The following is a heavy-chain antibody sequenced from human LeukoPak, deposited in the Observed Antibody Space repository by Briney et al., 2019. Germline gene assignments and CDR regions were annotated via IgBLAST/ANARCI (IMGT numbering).Heavy chain of an antibody. Sequence: SETLSLTCTVSGGSISSYYWSWIRQPPGKGLEWIGYIYYRGSTNYNPSLKSRVTISVDTSKNQFSLKLSSVTAADTAVYYCARGLRLGELSLYYLDYWGQGTLVTVSS. J-gene: IGHJ4*02. CDR2: IYYRGST. CDR3: ARGLRLGELSLYYLDY. D-gene: IGHD3-16*02. CDR1: GGSISSYY. V-gene: IGHV4-59*01.